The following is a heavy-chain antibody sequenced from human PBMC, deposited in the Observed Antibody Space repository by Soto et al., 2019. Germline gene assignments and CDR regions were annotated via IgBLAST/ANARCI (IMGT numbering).Heavy chain of an antibody. D-gene: IGHD6-13*01. J-gene: IGHJ4*02. V-gene: IGHV3-30*18. CDR1: GFTFSSYA. CDR2: IASDGKDK. CDR3: AKDGAIAAADYFFDY. Sequence: QVQLVESGGGVVQPGRSLKLSCAASGFTFSSYAIHWVRQAPGKGLEWVAVIASDGKDKRYADSVKGRFTISRDNSKNTVYLQMNSLRGEDTAVYYCAKDGAIAAADYFFDYWGQGSLVTVSS.